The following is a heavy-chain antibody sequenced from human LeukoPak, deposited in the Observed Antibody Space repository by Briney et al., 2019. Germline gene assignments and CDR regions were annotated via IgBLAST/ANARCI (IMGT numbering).Heavy chain of an antibody. D-gene: IGHD3-22*01. V-gene: IGHV4-59*08. CDR1: GGSISSYY. CDR2: ISYIEST. Sequence: SETLSLTRTVSGGSISSYYWSSIRQPPGNGLESHGYISYIESTDYFPSLTSRVNMSVDTSKDHFSLKLSSVTAADTAIYSCARYYDDSNGYYYYFDNWGQGTLVTVSS. CDR3: ARYYDDSNGYYYYFDN. J-gene: IGHJ4*02.